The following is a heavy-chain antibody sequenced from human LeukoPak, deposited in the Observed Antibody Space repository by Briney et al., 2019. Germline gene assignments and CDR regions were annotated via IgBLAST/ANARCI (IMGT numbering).Heavy chain of an antibody. J-gene: IGHJ5*02. CDR3: ARTKKYNWSDP. CDR2: IYYSGST. Sequence: SETLSLTRTVSGDSIISGDYYWSWIRQPPGKGLEWIGYIYYSGSTSYNPSLKSRVTLSVDTSKNQLSLKLSSVTATDTAVYFCARTKKYNWSDPWGQGTLVTVSS. CDR1: GDSIISGDYY. V-gene: IGHV4-30-4*01.